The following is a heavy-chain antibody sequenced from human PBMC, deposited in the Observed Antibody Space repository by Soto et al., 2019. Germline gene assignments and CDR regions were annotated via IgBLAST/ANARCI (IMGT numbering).Heavy chain of an antibody. D-gene: IGHD2-8*01. CDR3: ARKGRKGYGTNGVCYAESPPSDGMDV. CDR2: INAGNGNT. CDR1: GYTFTSYA. V-gene: IGHV1-3*01. Sequence: GASVKVSCKASGYTFTSYAMHWVRQAPGQRLEWMGWINAGNGNTKYSQKFQGRVTITRDTSASTAYMELSSLRSEDTAVYYCARKGRKGYGTNGVCYAESPPSDGMDVWRQGTTVTVSS. J-gene: IGHJ6*02.